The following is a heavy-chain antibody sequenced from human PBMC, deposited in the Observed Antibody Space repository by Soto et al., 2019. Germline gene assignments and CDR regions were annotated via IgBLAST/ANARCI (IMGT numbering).Heavy chain of an antibody. CDR3: ARGGEWELLRCWFDP. D-gene: IGHD1-26*01. CDR2: IYYSGST. Sequence: SETLSLTCTVSGGSISSGGYYWSWIRQHPGKGLEWIGYIYYSGSTYYNPSLKSRVTISVDTSKNQFSLKLSSVTAADTAVYYRARGGEWELLRCWFDPWGQGTLVTVSS. CDR1: GGSISSGGYY. J-gene: IGHJ5*02. V-gene: IGHV4-31*03.